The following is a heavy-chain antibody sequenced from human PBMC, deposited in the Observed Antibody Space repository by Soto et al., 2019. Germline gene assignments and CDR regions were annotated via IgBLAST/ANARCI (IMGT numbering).Heavy chain of an antibody. Sequence: SETRSLTCTVSGGSISIDYWWWVRQPPGKGMELSGYFDYMGRTHYHHSLNSRVTISVDTSNNQFPLKLSSVTAADTAVYYCARLGGPYDFWSAPVNWFDPWGQGTLGTVSS. CDR2: FDYMGRT. V-gene: IGHV4-59*08. J-gene: IGHJ5*02. D-gene: IGHD3-3*01. CDR1: GGSISIDY. CDR3: ARLGGPYDFWSAPVNWFDP.